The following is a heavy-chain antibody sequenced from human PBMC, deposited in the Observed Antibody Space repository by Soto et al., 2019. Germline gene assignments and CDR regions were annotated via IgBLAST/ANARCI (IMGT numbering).Heavy chain of an antibody. Sequence: QLQLQESGPGLVKPSETLSLTCTVSGGSISSSSYYWGWIRQPPGKGLEWIGSIYYSGSTYYNPSLKSRVTLSVDTSKNQFSLKLSSVTAADTAVYYCARIEEQLVLIWGQGTLVTVSS. D-gene: IGHD6-6*01. V-gene: IGHV4-39*01. J-gene: IGHJ4*02. CDR2: IYYSGST. CDR1: GGSISSSSYY. CDR3: ARIEEQLVLI.